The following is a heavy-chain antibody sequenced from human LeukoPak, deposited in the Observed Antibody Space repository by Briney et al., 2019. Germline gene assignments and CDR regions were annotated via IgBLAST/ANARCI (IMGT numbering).Heavy chain of an antibody. D-gene: IGHD3-22*01. CDR2: ISWNSGSI. V-gene: IGHV3-9*01. CDR3: ARDQEGVYYDSSGYHFDY. Sequence: GGSLRLSCAASGFTFDDYAMHWVRQAPGKGLEWVSGISWNSGSIGYADSVKGRFTISRDNAKNSLYLQMNSLRAEDTAVYYCARDQEGVYYDSSGYHFDYWGQGTLVTVSS. CDR1: GFTFDDYA. J-gene: IGHJ4*02.